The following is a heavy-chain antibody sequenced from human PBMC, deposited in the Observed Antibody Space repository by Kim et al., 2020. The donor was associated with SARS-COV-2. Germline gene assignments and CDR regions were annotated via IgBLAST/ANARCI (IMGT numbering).Heavy chain of an antibody. Sequence: GGSLRLSCAASGFTFSSYAMHWVRQAPGKGLEWVAVISYDGSNKYYADSVKGRFTISRDNSKNTLYLQMNSLRAEDTAVYYCARDLAFYYYGSGSFDYWGQGTLVTVSS. CDR2: ISYDGSNK. D-gene: IGHD3-10*01. V-gene: IGHV3-30-3*01. CDR1: GFTFSSYA. J-gene: IGHJ4*02. CDR3: ARDLAFYYYGSGSFDY.